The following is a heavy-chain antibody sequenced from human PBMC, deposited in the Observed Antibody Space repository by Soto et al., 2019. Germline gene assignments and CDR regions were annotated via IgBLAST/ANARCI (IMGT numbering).Heavy chain of an antibody. V-gene: IGHV1-18*01. J-gene: IGHJ5*02. CDR3: ARGASYGPLVWSDWFDP. CDR1: GYTFTSYG. Sequence: ASVKVSCKASGYTFTSYGISWVRQAPGQGLEWMGWISAYNGNTNYAQKLQGRVTMTTDTSTSTAYMELRSLRSDDTAVYYCARGASYGPLVWSDWFDPWGQGTLVTVSS. D-gene: IGHD3-16*01. CDR2: ISAYNGNT.